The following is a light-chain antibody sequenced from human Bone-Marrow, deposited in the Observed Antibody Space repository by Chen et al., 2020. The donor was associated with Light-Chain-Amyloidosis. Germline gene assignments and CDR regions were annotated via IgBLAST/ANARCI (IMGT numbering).Light chain of an antibody. J-gene: IGKJ2*04. Sequence: DIQMTQSPSSLSASVGDRVTITCRASQDIENYLAWYQQRPGQVPKLLIYSASNLQSGVPSRFSGSGSGTDFTLTISSLQPEDVATYYCQKHNYAPCSLGQGTKLEIK. V-gene: IGKV1-27*01. CDR3: QKHNYAPCS. CDR1: QDIENY. CDR2: SAS.